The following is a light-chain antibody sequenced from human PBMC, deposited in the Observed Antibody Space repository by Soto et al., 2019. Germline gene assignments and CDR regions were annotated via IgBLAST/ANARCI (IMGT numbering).Light chain of an antibody. Sequence: QSALTQPASVSGSPGQSITISCTGTSSDVGSHNFVSWHQQHPGKAPKFMIYGVNNRPSGVSNRFSGSNSGNTASLTISVLQAEDEADYYCSSYTSTNTWVFGGGTNVTVL. V-gene: IGLV2-14*01. J-gene: IGLJ3*02. CDR3: SSYTSTNTWV. CDR1: SSDVGSHNF. CDR2: GVN.